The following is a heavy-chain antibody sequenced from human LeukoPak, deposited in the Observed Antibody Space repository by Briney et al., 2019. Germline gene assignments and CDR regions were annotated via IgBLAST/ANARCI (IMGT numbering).Heavy chain of an antibody. J-gene: IGHJ3*02. Sequence: PGGSLRLSCAASGLTFSSYSMNWVRQAPGKGLEWVSSISSSSSYIYYADPVKGRFTISRDNAKDSLYLQMNSLRAEDTAVYYCARVVLGAFDIWGQGTMVTVSS. CDR2: ISSSSSYI. CDR1: GLTFSSYS. CDR3: ARVVLGAFDI. V-gene: IGHV3-21*01.